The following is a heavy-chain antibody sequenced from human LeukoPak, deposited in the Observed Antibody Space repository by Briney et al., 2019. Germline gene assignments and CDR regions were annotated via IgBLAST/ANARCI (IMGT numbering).Heavy chain of an antibody. CDR2: IYHSGST. CDR3: ARDPSGSYGPNWFDP. Sequence: PSETLSLTCAVSGGSISSSNWWSWVRQPPGKGLEWIGEIYHSGSTNYNPSLKSRVTISVDKSKNQFSLKLSSVTAADTAVYYCARDPSGSYGPNWFDPWGQGTLVTVSS. V-gene: IGHV4-4*02. D-gene: IGHD3-10*01. J-gene: IGHJ5*02. CDR1: GGSISSSNW.